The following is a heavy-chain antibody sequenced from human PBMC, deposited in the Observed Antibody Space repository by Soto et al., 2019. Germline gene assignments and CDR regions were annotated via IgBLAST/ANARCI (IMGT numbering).Heavy chain of an antibody. Sequence: QVQLQESGPGLVKPSQTLSLTCTVSGGSISSGGYYWSWIRQHPGKGLEWIGYIYYSGSTYYNPSLKSRVTISVDTSKNQFSLKLSSGTAADTAVYYCARVGTDSSGYSVDYWGQGTLVTVSS. V-gene: IGHV4-31*03. CDR3: ARVGTDSSGYSVDY. CDR2: IYYSGST. D-gene: IGHD3-22*01. CDR1: GGSISSGGYY. J-gene: IGHJ4*02.